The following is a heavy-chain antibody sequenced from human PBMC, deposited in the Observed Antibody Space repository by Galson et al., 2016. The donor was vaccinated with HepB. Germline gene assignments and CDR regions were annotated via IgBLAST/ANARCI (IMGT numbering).Heavy chain of an antibody. D-gene: IGHD2-21*02. Sequence: SLRLSCAASGFTFSSYAMRWVRQAPGKGLEWVSSISGCGSSTHYADSVKGRCAISRDNSKNTLNLQMNSLRGEDTAVYYCAKVLGDWSPLDWWGQGTMVTVSS. V-gene: IGHV3-23*01. J-gene: IGHJ4*02. CDR1: GFTFSSYA. CDR2: ISGCGSST. CDR3: AKVLGDWSPLDW.